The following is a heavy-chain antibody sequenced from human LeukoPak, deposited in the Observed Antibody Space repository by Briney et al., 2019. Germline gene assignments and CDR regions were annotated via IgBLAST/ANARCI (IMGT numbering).Heavy chain of an antibody. Sequence: GGSLRLSCAASGFTVSSNYMSWVRQAPGKGLEWVSLIYSGGTTYYADSVKGRFTISRDNSKNTLYLQMNSLRAEDTAVYYCARRGNTVRGVIMIYDYYYMDVWGKGTTVTISS. J-gene: IGHJ6*03. V-gene: IGHV3-66*01. D-gene: IGHD3-10*01. CDR2: IYSGGTT. CDR1: GFTVSSNY. CDR3: ARRGNTVRGVIMIYDYYYMDV.